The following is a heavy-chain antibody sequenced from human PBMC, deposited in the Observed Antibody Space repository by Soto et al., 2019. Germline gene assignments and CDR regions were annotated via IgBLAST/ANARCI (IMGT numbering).Heavy chain of an antibody. D-gene: IGHD3-9*01. V-gene: IGHV3-30-3*01. CDR2: ISYDGSNK. CDR3: ARGTFDWLFRYYYYGMDV. Sequence: HPGGSLRLSCAASGFTFSSYAMHWVRQAPGKGLEWVAVISYDGSNKYYADSVKGRFTISRDNSKNTLYLQMNSLRAEDTAVYYCARGTFDWLFRYYYYGMDVWGQGTTVTVSS. J-gene: IGHJ6*02. CDR1: GFTFSSYA.